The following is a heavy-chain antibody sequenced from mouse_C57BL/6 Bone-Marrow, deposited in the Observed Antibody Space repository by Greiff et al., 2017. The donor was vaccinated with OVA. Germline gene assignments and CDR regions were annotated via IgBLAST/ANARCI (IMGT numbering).Heavy chain of an antibody. CDR2: IDPSDSYT. J-gene: IGHJ1*03. CDR1: GYTFTSYW. V-gene: IGHV1-50*01. Sequence: VQLQESGAELVKPGASVKLSCKASGYTFTSYWMQWVKQRPGQGLEWIGEIDPSDSYTNYNQKFKGKATLTVDTSSSTAYMQLSSLTSEDSAVYYCARSYGSSYWYFDVWGTGTTVTVSS. CDR3: ARSYGSSYWYFDV. D-gene: IGHD1-1*01.